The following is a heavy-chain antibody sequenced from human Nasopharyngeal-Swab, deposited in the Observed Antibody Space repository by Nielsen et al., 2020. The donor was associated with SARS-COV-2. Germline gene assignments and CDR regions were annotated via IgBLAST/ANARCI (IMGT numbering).Heavy chain of an antibody. V-gene: IGHV4-34*01. CDR3: ASSDCGGDCYPDAFDI. J-gene: IGHJ3*02. Sequence: SETLSLTCAVYGGSFSGYYWSWIRQPPGKGLEWIGEISHSGSTNYNPSLKSRVTISVDTSKNQFSLKLSSVTAADTAVYYCASSDCGGDCYPDAFDIWGQGTMVTVSS. CDR2: ISHSGST. CDR1: GGSFSGYY. D-gene: IGHD2-21*02.